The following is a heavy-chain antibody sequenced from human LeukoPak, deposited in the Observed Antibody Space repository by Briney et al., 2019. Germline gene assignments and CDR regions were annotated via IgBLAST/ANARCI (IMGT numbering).Heavy chain of an antibody. CDR1: GGSISISY. CDR2: IYYDGST. V-gene: IGHV4-59*01. Sequence: PSEPLSLTCTVSGGSISISYWSWIRQPPGKGLEWIGYIYYDGSTSYNPSLKSRVSISVDTSKNQFSLNLSSVTAADTAVYYCARGSRSGNWYFDLWGRGTLVTVSS. D-gene: IGHD1-14*01. CDR3: ARGSRSGNWYFDL. J-gene: IGHJ2*01.